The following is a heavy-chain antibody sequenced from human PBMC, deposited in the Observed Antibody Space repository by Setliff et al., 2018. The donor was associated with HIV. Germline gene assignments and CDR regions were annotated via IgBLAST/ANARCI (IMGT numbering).Heavy chain of an antibody. J-gene: IGHJ4*02. CDR1: DSGTYY. CDR3: ARAAAGNTGPFDL. V-gene: IGHV4-4*07. Sequence: TSETLSLTCTVSDSGTYYWSWIRQPAGKGLEWIGRVSSRGDTNYNPPLKSRVTMSVDTSKNQFSLKLTSVTASDTAVYYCARAAAGNTGPFDLWGQGSPVTVSS. CDR2: VSSRGDT. D-gene: IGHD4-17*01.